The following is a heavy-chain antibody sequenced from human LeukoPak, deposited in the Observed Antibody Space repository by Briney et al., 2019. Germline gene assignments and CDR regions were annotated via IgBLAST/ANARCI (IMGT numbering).Heavy chain of an antibody. CDR3: ARPYDFWSGYLYYGMDV. D-gene: IGHD3-3*01. V-gene: IGHV3-74*01. CDR2: IKGDGSST. Sequence: GGSLRLSCAASGFTFSSYWMHWVRHTPGQGLVWVSRIKGDGSSTSYADSVKGRFTISRDNAKNSLYLQMNSLRAEDTAVYYCARPYDFWSGYLYYGMDVWGQGTTVTVSS. CDR1: GFTFSSYW. J-gene: IGHJ6*02.